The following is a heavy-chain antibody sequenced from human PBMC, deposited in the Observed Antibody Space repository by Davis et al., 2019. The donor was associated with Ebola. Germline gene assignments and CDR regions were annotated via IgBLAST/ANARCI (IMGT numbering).Heavy chain of an antibody. D-gene: IGHD4-17*01. CDR2: TYYRSKWRN. Sequence: MPSETLSLTCAISGDSVSSNNVAWDWIRQSSSRGLEWLGRTYYRSKWRNDYAVSVKSRITINPDTSKNQFSLQLNSVTPEDTAVYYCARDYGGPFNSWGQGTLVTVSS. CDR3: ARDYGGPFNS. CDR1: GDSVSSNNVA. V-gene: IGHV6-1*01. J-gene: IGHJ4*02.